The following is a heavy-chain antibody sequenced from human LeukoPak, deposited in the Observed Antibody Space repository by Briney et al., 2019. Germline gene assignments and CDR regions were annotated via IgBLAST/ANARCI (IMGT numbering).Heavy chain of an antibody. J-gene: IGHJ4*02. V-gene: IGHV3-53*01. Sequence: GGSLRLSCAASGFTVSSNYMTWVRQAPGKGLEWVSVIYSGGSTYYADSVKGRFTISRDNSKNTLYLQMNSLRAEDTAVYYCARDDVAAAGTGYWGQGTLVTVSS. CDR1: GFTVSSNY. CDR2: IYSGGST. CDR3: ARDDVAAAGTGY. D-gene: IGHD6-13*01.